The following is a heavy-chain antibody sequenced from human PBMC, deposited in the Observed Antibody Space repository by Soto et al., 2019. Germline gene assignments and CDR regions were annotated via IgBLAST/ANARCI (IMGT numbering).Heavy chain of an antibody. CDR2: ISSSGYT. J-gene: IGHJ4*02. V-gene: IGHV3-23*01. Sequence: GGSLRLSCATSGFSFSNYAMSWVRHAPGKGREWVAGISSSGYTYYVDSLKGRFTISRDNSKNSLYLQMNSLRAEDTAVYYCAKDLIDYSNSYFDYWGQGTLVTVSS. CDR1: GFSFSNYA. CDR3: AKDLIDYSNSYFDY. D-gene: IGHD4-4*01.